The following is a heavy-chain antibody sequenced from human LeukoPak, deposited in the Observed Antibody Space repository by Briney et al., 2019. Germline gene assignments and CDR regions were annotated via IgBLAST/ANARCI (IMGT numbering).Heavy chain of an antibody. CDR3: ARDPTTMTYYDILTGYYISRDKNWFDP. Sequence: SETLSLTCTVSGGSISNSSYYWGWIRQPPGKGLEWIGSMYYSGSTYYNPSLKSRATISVDTSKSQFSLKLSSVTAADTAVYYCARDPTTMTYYDILTGYYISRDKNWFDPWGQGTLVTVSS. CDR1: GGSISNSSYY. V-gene: IGHV4-39*02. D-gene: IGHD3-9*01. CDR2: MYYSGST. J-gene: IGHJ5*02.